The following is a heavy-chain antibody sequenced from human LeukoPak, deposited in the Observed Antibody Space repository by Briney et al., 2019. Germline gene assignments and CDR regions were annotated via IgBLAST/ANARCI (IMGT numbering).Heavy chain of an antibody. D-gene: IGHD3-9*01. CDR2: IIPISGTA. CDR1: VGTFSSYA. J-gene: IGHJ4*02. V-gene: IGHV1-69*01. CDR3: ATTGIHILTGYQEGTFDF. Sequence: ASVKVSCKASVGTFSSYAISWVRQAPGQGLEWMGGIIPISGTANYPQKFQGRVTITADESTNTAYMELSSLRSEDTAVYYCATTGIHILTGYQEGTFDFWGQRTLVTVSS.